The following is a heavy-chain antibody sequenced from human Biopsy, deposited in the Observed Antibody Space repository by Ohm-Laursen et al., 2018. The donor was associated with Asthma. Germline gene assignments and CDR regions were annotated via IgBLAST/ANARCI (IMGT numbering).Heavy chain of an antibody. CDR3: ASYEVVTSILPPDV. CDR1: GFTFSRYG. V-gene: IGHV3-30*03. CDR2: IPYDGSNK. D-gene: IGHD2-21*02. Sequence: SLRLSCAASGFTFSRYGMHWVRQAPGKGLEWVAVIPYDGSNKYYGDSVQGRFTISRDNSKNTLYLQMNSLRAEDTAVYYCASYEVVTSILPPDVWGQGTTVTVSS. J-gene: IGHJ6*02.